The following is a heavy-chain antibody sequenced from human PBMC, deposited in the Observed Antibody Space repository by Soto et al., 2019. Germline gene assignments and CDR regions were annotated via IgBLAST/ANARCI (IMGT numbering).Heavy chain of an antibody. J-gene: IGHJ3*01. CDR3: XRPXNDXXXXXXAFDV. Sequence: EVQLVESGGGLVKPGGSLRLSCAASGFTVGTYSMNWVRQAPGKGLEWVSSISTSGEYIYYADSVKGRATISRDNAKNSLYLQMNSLRAEDTAVYYCXRPXNDXXXXXXAFDVXXXGTLVTVSS. D-gene: IGHD4-17*01. CDR1: GFTVGTYS. CDR2: ISTSGEYI. V-gene: IGHV3-21*01.